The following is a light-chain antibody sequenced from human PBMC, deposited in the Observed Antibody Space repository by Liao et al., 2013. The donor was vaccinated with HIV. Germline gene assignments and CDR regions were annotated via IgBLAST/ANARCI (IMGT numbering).Light chain of an antibody. CDR2: QDT. J-gene: IGLJ2*01. CDR1: KLGDKY. CDR3: QAWDSGSYVV. V-gene: IGLV3-1*01. Sequence: SYELTQPPSVSVSPGQTASITCSGDKLGDKYACWYQQKPGQSPVLVIYQDTQRPSGIPERFSGSNSGNTATLTISGTQAIDEADYYCQAWDSGSYVVFGGGTKLTVL.